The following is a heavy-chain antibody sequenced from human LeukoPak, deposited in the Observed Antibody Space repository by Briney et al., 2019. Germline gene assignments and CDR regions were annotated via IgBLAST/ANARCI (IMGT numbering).Heavy chain of an antibody. D-gene: IGHD3-22*01. Sequence: GGSLRLSCVASGFIFSDYTMHWVRQAPGKGLEWVAVMSYDGTKKYYADSVKGRFPISRDNSENTLNLHLNSLRPEDTAVYYCARSTHYYDRSGYYRGDYFDSWGQGTLVTVSS. CDR1: GFIFSDYT. J-gene: IGHJ4*02. CDR2: MSYDGTKK. V-gene: IGHV3-30*04. CDR3: ARSTHYYDRSGYYRGDYFDS.